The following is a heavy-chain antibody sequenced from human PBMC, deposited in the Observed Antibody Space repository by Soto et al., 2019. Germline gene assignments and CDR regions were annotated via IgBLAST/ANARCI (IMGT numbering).Heavy chain of an antibody. D-gene: IGHD3-10*01. Sequence: EVQLVESGGGLVKPGGSLRLSCAASGFTFSNAWMSWVRQAPGQGLEWVGRIRSKTDGGTTDYAAPVKGRFTISRDDSKNTLYLQMNSLETEDTAVYYCTTHPYSLWSGKQMNGYWGQGTLVTVAS. CDR3: TTHPYSLWSGKQMNGY. J-gene: IGHJ4*02. CDR2: IRSKTDGGTT. V-gene: IGHV3-15*01. CDR1: GFTFSNAW.